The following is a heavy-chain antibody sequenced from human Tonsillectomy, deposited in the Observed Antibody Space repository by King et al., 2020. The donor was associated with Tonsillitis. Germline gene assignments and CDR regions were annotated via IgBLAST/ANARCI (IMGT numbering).Heavy chain of an antibody. Sequence: QLQESGPGLVKPSETLSLTCIVSGVSISSYYWTWIRQPAGNGLEWIGRIYPSGSTYYSPSLKSRVTMSVDTSKNQFSLKLGSVTAADTAVYFCARDSSTYGYFDYWGQGTLVTVSS. CDR3: ARDSSTYGYFDY. D-gene: IGHD6-6*01. V-gene: IGHV4-4*07. CDR1: GVSISSYY. CDR2: IYPSGST. J-gene: IGHJ4*02.